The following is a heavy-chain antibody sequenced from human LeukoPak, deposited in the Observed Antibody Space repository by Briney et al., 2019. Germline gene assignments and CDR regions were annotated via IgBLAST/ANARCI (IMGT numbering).Heavy chain of an antibody. Sequence: SETLSLTCTVSGGSISSYYGSWIRQPPGKGLEWIGYIYYSGSTNYNPSLKSRVTRSVDTSKNQFSLKLSSVTAADTAVYYCARVSSTYYYDNRGWSDSRGQGTLVTVSS. D-gene: IGHD3-22*01. CDR3: ARVSSTYYYDNRGWSDS. CDR1: GGSISSYY. J-gene: IGHJ5*01. V-gene: IGHV4-59*01. CDR2: IYYSGST.